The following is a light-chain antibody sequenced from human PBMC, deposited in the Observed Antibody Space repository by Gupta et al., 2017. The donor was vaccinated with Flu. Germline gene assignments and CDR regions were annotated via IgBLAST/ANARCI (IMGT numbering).Light chain of an antibody. CDR2: KDS. CDR3: QSADSSGTWV. J-gene: IGLJ3*02. CDR1: ALPKQY. Sequence: SYDLPQPPSVSVSPGQPARITCSGDALPKQYAYWYQQKPGQAPVLVIYKDSERPSGIPERFSGSSSGTTVTLTISGVQAEDEADYYCQSADSSGTWVFGGGTKLTVL. V-gene: IGLV3-25*03.